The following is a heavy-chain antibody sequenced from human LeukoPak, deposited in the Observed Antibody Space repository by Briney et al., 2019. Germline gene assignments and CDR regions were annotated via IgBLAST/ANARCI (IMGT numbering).Heavy chain of an antibody. CDR1: GFTFSSYG. D-gene: IGHD3/OR15-3a*01. J-gene: IGHJ6*03. Sequence: GGSLRLSCAASGFTFSSYGMKCARQAPGKGLEWVSSIGGSGGSADYADSVTGRFTISRDNSNNTLYLQMNSLRAEDTAVYYCAKSPAWTSYHYMDVWGRGTSVSLSS. V-gene: IGHV3-23*01. CDR2: IGGSGGSA. CDR3: AKSPAWTSYHYMDV.